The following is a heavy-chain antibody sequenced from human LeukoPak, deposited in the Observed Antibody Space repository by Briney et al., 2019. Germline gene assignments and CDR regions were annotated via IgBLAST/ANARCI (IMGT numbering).Heavy chain of an antibody. J-gene: IGHJ6*03. Sequence: GRSLRLSCAASGFTFNNYAMHWVRQAPGKGLEWVAVISYDVSNKYYADSVKGRFTISRDNSKNTLYLQMNSLRAEDTAVYYCATFYSGSRHYYYYYMDVWGKGTTVTVSS. CDR3: ATFYSGSRHYYYYYMDV. D-gene: IGHD1-26*01. CDR1: GFTFNNYA. CDR2: ISYDVSNK. V-gene: IGHV3-30*04.